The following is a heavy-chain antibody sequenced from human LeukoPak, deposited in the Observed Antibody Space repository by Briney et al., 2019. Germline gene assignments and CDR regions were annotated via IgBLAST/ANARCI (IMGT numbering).Heavy chain of an antibody. CDR2: VFHSESA. J-gene: IGHJ6*03. Sequence: SETLSLTCTVSGDSINSYYWSWIRQPPGKGLEWIGYVFHSESANYNPSLRSRVTISIDTSKNQFSLKLSSVTAADTAVYYCARVRAAAGIYYYYYMDVWGKGTTVTVSS. CDR3: ARVRAAAGIYYYYYMDV. CDR1: GDSINSYY. D-gene: IGHD6-13*01. V-gene: IGHV4-59*08.